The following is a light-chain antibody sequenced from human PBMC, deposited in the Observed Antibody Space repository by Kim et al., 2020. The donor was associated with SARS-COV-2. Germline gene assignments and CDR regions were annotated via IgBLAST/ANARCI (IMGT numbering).Light chain of an antibody. V-gene: IGLV3-1*01. J-gene: IGLJ2*01. Sequence: SYELTQPPSVSVFPGQTATITCSGHKLRNQYASWYQQRPGQSPVLVIYQDSKRPSGIPERFSGSNSGNTATLTISGTQAMDEADSYCQAWDSRIDWVFGG. CDR2: QDS. CDR1: KLRNQY. CDR3: QAWDSRIDWV.